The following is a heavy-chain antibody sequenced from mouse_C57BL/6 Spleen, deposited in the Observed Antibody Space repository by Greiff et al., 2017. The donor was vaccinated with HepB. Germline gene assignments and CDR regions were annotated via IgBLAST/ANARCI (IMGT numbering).Heavy chain of an antibody. CDR1: GFTFSDYY. V-gene: IGHV5-16*01. CDR2: INYDGSST. J-gene: IGHJ1*03. D-gene: IGHD1-1*01. CDR3: ARDRGYYGSPWYFDV. Sequence: VKLMESEGGLVQPGSSMKLSCTASGFTFSDYYMAWVRQVPEKGLEWVANINYDGSSTYYLDSLKSRFIISRDNAKNILYLQMSSLKSEDTATYYCARDRGYYGSPWYFDVWGTGTTVTVSS.